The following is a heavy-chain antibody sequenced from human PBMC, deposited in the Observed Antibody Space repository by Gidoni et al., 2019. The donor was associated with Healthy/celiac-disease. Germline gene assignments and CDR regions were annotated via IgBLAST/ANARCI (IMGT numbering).Heavy chain of an antibody. Sequence: EVQLLESGGGLVQPGGSLRLSCAASGFTFSSYAMSWVRQAPGKGLEWVSAISGSGGSTYYADSVKGRFTISRDNSKNTLYLQMNSLRAEDTAVYYCAKALYYDFWSGYYETDYYYYGMDVWGQGTTVTVSS. V-gene: IGHV3-23*01. CDR1: GFTFSSYA. CDR3: AKALYYDFWSGYYETDYYYYGMDV. J-gene: IGHJ6*02. CDR2: ISGSGGST. D-gene: IGHD3-3*01.